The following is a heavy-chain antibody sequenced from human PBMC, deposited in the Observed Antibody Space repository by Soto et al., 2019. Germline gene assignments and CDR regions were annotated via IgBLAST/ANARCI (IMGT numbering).Heavy chain of an antibody. CDR2: ISSNGGST. D-gene: IGHD1-26*01. CDR3: AKDARQYSTPYFQH. Sequence: GGSLRLSCAASGFTFSSYAMHWVRQAPGKGLEYVSAISSNGGSTYYANSVKGRFTISRDNSKNTLYLQMNSLRAEDTAVYYCAKDARQYSTPYFQHWGQGTLVTVSS. V-gene: IGHV3-64*01. CDR1: GFTFSSYA. J-gene: IGHJ1*01.